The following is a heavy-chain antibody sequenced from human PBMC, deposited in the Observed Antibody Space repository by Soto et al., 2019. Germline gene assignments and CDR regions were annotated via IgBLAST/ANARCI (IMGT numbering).Heavy chain of an antibody. J-gene: IGHJ6*03. V-gene: IGHV4-4*08. CDR3: AGGGSIIVATRGLMDV. CDR2: ICNSGTT. Sequence: QVQLQESGPTLVKHSETLSLTCTVSGGSIRSYCWTWIRQPPGEGLEWIGCICNSGTTNYNPSLKCRVAVYRDTQKNLQSVQLSSVTFADTALYCWAGGGSIIVATRGLMDVWGTGTTVTVSS. CDR1: GGSIRSYC. D-gene: IGHD2-2*01.